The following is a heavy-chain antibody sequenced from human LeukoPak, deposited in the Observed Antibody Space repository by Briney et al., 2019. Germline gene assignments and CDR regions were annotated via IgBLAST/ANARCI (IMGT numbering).Heavy chain of an antibody. CDR3: ARGGYTVTTYRVY. J-gene: IGHJ4*02. V-gene: IGHV3-48*03. CDR2: ISSSGSTI. D-gene: IGHD4-17*01. CDR1: GFTFSSYE. Sequence: PGESLRLSCAASGFTFSSYEMNWVRQAPGKGLEWVSYISSSGSTIYYADSVKGRFTISRDNAKNSLYLQMNSLRAEDTAVYYCARGGYTVTTYRVYWGQGTLVTVSS.